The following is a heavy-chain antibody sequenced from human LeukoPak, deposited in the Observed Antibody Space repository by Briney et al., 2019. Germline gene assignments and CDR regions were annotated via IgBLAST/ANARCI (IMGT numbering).Heavy chain of an antibody. D-gene: IGHD3-9*01. Sequence: PGGSLRLSCAASGFTFSSYEMNWVRQAPGKGLEWVSYISGSSSTIYYADSVKGRFTISRDNAKNSLYLQMNSLRDEDTAVYYCARDRASYDILTGYYTDGFDYWGQGTLVTVSS. V-gene: IGHV3-48*02. J-gene: IGHJ4*02. CDR3: ARDRASYDILTGYYTDGFDY. CDR2: ISGSSSTI. CDR1: GFTFSSYE.